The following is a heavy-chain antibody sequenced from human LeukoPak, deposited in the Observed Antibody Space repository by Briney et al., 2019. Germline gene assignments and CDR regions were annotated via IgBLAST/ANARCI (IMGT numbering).Heavy chain of an antibody. D-gene: IGHD3-10*01. Sequence: SETLSLTCSVSGGSIRSLGYSWGWIRQPPGKGLESIASMYYTGTTYYNPSLKSRVTMSVDTSKNQFSLNLTSVTAADTAVFYCARSVSAYAGRGWFDPRGQGTLVTVSS. CDR3: ARSVSAYAGRGWFDP. CDR2: MYYTGTT. V-gene: IGHV4-39*07. J-gene: IGHJ5*02. CDR1: GGSIRSLGYS.